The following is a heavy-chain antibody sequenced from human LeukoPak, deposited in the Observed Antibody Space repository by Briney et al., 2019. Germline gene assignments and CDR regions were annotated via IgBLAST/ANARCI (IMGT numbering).Heavy chain of an antibody. CDR2: ILDKGDNYAT. D-gene: IGHD2-21*01. V-gene: IGHV3-73*01. CDR3: STGVIDRFDY. Sequence: SGGSLRLSCAASGFAFSAAHMHRVRQASGKGLEWVGRILDKGDNYATAYGAPGEGRFTITRDDSKNTAYLQMNNLRTDDTAVYHCSTGVIDRFDYWGQGALVTVSS. J-gene: IGHJ4*02. CDR1: GFAFSAAH.